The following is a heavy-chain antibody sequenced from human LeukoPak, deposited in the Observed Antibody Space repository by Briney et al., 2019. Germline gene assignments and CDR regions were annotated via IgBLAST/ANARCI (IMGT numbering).Heavy chain of an antibody. D-gene: IGHD2-8*01. V-gene: IGHV1-2*02. CDR3: ARADIVLMVYAITFGY. CDR2: MNPNSGGT. J-gene: IGHJ4*02. CDR1: GYTFTGYY. Sequence: ASVKVSCKASGYTFTGYYMHWVRQAPGQGLEWMGWMNPNSGGTNYAQKFQGRVTMTRDTSISTAYMELSRLRSDDTAVYYCARADIVLMVYAITFGYWGQGTLVTVSS.